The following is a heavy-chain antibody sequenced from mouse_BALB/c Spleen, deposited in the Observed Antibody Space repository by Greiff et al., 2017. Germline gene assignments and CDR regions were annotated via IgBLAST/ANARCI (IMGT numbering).Heavy chain of an antibody. CDR3: ARWGSSFAWFAY. CDR2: ISYSGST. V-gene: IGHV3-2*02. CDR1: GYSITSDYA. J-gene: IGHJ3*01. D-gene: IGHD1-1*01. Sequence: EVQLQQSGPGLVKPSQSLSLTCTVTGYSITSDYAWNWIRQFPGNKLEWMGYISYSGSTSYNPSLKSRISITRDTSKNQFFLQLNSVTTEDTATYYCARWGSSFAWFAYWGQGTLVTVSA.